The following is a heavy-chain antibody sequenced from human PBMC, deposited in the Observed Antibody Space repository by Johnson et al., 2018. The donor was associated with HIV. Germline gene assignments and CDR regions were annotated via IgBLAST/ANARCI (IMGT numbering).Heavy chain of an antibody. J-gene: IGHJ3*01. D-gene: IGHD6-6*01. CDR3: AKVSSSSTWAHDPFDV. CDR2: ISWNSGSI. V-gene: IGHV3-9*01. CDR1: GFTFDDYA. Sequence: VQVVESGGGLVQPGRSLRLSCAASGFTFDDYAMHWVRQAPGKGLEWVSGISWNSGSIGYADSVQGRFTISRDNAKNSLYLQMKRLRVEDTALYYCAKVSSSSTWAHDPFDVWGQGTMVTVSS.